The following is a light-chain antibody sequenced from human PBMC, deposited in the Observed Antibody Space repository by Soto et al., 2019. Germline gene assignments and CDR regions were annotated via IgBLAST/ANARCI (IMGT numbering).Light chain of an antibody. Sequence: EIVLTQSPGTLSLSPGERATLSCRASQSVSSSYLAWYQQKPGQAPRLLIYGASSRATGIPDRFSGSGSGTDFTLTISRLEPEDLAVYCCQQYGSSPWTFGQGTKVEIK. J-gene: IGKJ1*01. CDR3: QQYGSSPWT. CDR2: GAS. CDR1: QSVSSSY. V-gene: IGKV3-20*01.